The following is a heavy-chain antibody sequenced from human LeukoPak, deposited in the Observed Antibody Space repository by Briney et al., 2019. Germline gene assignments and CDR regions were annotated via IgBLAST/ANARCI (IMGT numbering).Heavy chain of an antibody. J-gene: IGHJ5*02. Sequence: GGSLRLSCAASGCTFSSYWMSWVRQAPGKGLEWVAKIEQDGSEKYYVASVKGRFTISKDNAKNSLYLQMNSLRAEDTAVYYCAREGSSSWGNWFDPWGQGTLVTVSS. CDR2: IEQDGSEK. CDR3: AREGSSSWGNWFDP. V-gene: IGHV3-7*01. CDR1: GCTFSSYW. D-gene: IGHD6-13*01.